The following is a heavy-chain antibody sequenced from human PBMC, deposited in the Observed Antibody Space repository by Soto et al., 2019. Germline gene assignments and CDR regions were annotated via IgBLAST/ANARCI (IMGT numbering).Heavy chain of an antibody. D-gene: IGHD6-13*01. Sequence: PGGSLRLSCAASGFTFSSYSMNWVRQAPGKGLEWVSSISSSSSYIYYADSVKGRFTISIDNAKNSLYLQMNSLRAEDTAVYYCASEIAAAGTDFDYWGPGTMVTV. CDR3: ASEIAAAGTDFDY. CDR1: GFTFSSYS. V-gene: IGHV3-21*01. CDR2: ISSSSSYI. J-gene: IGHJ4*02.